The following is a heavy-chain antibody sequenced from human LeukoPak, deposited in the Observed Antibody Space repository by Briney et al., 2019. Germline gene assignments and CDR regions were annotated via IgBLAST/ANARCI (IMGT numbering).Heavy chain of an antibody. V-gene: IGHV5-51*01. D-gene: IGHD6-13*01. CDR3: ACLDLSSTWSLP. CDR1: GYSFTNYW. Sequence: GESLKISCQGFGYSFTNYWIGWVRQVPGKGMEWMGVIYPGDSNPSFQGQVTISVDKSINTAYLQWVSLKASDTAMYYCACLDLSSTWSLPWGQGTLVTVSS. J-gene: IGHJ5*02. CDR2: IYPGDS.